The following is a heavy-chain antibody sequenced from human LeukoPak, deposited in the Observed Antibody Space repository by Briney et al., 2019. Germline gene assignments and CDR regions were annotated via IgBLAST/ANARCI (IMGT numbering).Heavy chain of an antibody. CDR1: GGSFSGYY. CDR3: ARYDYVSGSIDY. V-gene: IGHV4-34*01. D-gene: IGHD3-16*01. J-gene: IGHJ4*02. CDR2: INHSGST. Sequence: SETLSLTCAVYGGSFSGYYWSWIRQPPGKGLEWIGEINHSGSTNYNPSLKSRVTISVATSRTQFSLRLSSVTAADTAIFYCARYDYVSGSIDYWGQGTLVTVSS.